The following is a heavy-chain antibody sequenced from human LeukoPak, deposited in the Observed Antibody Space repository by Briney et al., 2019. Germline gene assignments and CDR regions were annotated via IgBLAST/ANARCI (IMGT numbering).Heavy chain of an antibody. CDR1: GFTFSSHG. D-gene: IGHD3-10*01. CDR3: AKYGGITMVGGLIQHLDY. Sequence: GGSLRLSCAASGFTFSSHGMSWVRQAPGKGLEWVSTISGSGDYTYYADSVKGRFTISRDNSKNTLYLQMNSLRAEDTAVYYCAKYGGITMVGGLIQHLDYWGQGTLVTVSS. CDR2: ISGSGDYT. V-gene: IGHV3-23*01. J-gene: IGHJ4*02.